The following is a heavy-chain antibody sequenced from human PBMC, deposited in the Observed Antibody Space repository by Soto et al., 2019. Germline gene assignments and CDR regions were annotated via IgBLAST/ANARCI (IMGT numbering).Heavy chain of an antibody. J-gene: IGHJ6*02. CDR3: VKPPVITASYYYYDMDV. V-gene: IGHV3-23*01. Sequence: PXGSLRLSCAAAGVTFSTYPMSWVRPAPGKGLDWVSGISGSGISTYYTDSVKGRFTISRDNSKNTVFLQMNSLRDEDTAVYYCVKPPVITASYYYYDMDVWGQGNTVTVSS. CDR2: ISGSGIST. D-gene: IGHD4-4*01. CDR1: GVTFSTYP.